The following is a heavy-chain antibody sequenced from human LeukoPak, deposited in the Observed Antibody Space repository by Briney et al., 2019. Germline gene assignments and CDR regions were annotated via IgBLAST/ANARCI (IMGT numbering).Heavy chain of an antibody. J-gene: IGHJ4*02. CDR1: GFTFSSYG. V-gene: IGHV3-33*01. D-gene: IGHD3-9*01. CDR3: ARGIRYFDWLPDVYFDY. CDR2: IWYDGSNK. Sequence: GGSLRLSCAASGFTFSSYGMYWVRQAPGKGLEWVAVIWYDGSNKCYADSVKGRFTISRDNAKNSLYLQMNSLRAEDTAVYYCARGIRYFDWLPDVYFDYWGQGTLVTVSS.